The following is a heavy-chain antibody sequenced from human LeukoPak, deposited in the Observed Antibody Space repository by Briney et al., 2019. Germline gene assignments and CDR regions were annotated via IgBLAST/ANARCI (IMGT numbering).Heavy chain of an antibody. V-gene: IGHV4-39*07. CDR1: GGSITSSSYY. CDR3: ARGGRDGNTLYYMDV. J-gene: IGHJ6*03. CDR2: IYYSGTT. D-gene: IGHD5-24*01. Sequence: PSETLSLTCTVSGGSITSSSYYWGWIRQPPGKGLEWIGSIYYSGTTNYNPSLKSRVTISTDTSKNQFSLKLSSVTAADTAVNYFARGGRDGNTLYYMDVWGKGTEVTVSS.